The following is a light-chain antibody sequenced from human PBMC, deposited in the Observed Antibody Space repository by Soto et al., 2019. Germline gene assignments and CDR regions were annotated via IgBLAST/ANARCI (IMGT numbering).Light chain of an antibody. J-gene: IGKJ1*01. CDR3: QQYNTYPWT. CDR2: KAS. V-gene: IGKV1-5*03. Sequence: DIPMTQSPSTLSASVGDRVTITCRASQSTSSWLAWYQQKPGKAPKILIYKASSLESGVPSRFSGSGSGTEFTLTISSLQPDDFATYYCQQYNTYPWTFGQGTKVEIK. CDR1: QSTSSW.